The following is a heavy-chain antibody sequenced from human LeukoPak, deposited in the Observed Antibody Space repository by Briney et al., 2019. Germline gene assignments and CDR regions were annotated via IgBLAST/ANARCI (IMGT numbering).Heavy chain of an antibody. D-gene: IGHD3-16*01. V-gene: IGHV4-59*12. CDR3: ARSGWGPYFDY. Sequence: PSETLSLTCTVSGGSISSYYWSWIRQPPGKGLEWIGYIYYSGSTNYNPSLKSRVTISVDTSKNQFSLKLSSVTAADTAVYYCARSGWGPYFDYWGQGTLVTVSS. CDR2: IYYSGST. CDR1: GGSISSYY. J-gene: IGHJ4*02.